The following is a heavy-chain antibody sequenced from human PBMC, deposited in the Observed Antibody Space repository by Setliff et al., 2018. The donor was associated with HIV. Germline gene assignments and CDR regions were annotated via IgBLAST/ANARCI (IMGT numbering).Heavy chain of an antibody. CDR1: GEFVSSGGNY. CDR3: VTTDYFYGRNNFEY. J-gene: IGHJ4*02. Sequence: PSETLSLTCTVFGEFVSSGGNYWGWVRQLPGKALEWIGYIYYSGETYYSPSLKSRVTLSVDPSKSQFSLKLTSVTAADTALYYCVTTDYFYGRNNFEYWGQGALVTVSS. V-gene: IGHV4-30-4*08. CDR2: IYYSGET. D-gene: IGHD3-10*01.